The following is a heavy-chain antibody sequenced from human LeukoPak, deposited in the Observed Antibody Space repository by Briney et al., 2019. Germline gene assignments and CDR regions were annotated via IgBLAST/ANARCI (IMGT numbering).Heavy chain of an antibody. Sequence: SETLSLTCAVSGGSISSGGYSWSWIRQPPGKGLEWIGYIYHSGSTYYNPSPKSRVTISVDRSKNQFSLKLSSVTAADTAVYYCASAGLYDDFWSGYWYWGQGTLVTVSS. CDR3: ASAGLYDDFWSGYWY. CDR1: GGSISSGGYS. V-gene: IGHV4-30-2*01. CDR2: IYHSGST. J-gene: IGHJ4*02. D-gene: IGHD3-3*01.